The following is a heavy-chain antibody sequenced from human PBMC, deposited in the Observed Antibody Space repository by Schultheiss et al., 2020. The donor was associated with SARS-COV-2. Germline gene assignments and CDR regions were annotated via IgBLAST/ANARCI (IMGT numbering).Heavy chain of an antibody. CDR1: GLTFSSYG. CDR3: TTEMRILVPTSY. D-gene: IGHD3-9*01. Sequence: GGSLRLSCAASGLTFSSYGMHWVRQAPGKGLEWVAVISYDGSNKYYADSVKGRFTISRDNSKNMVYLQMNSLEAEDTAVYYCTTEMRILVPTSYWGQGTLVTVSS. J-gene: IGHJ4*02. V-gene: IGHV3-30*03. CDR2: ISYDGSNK.